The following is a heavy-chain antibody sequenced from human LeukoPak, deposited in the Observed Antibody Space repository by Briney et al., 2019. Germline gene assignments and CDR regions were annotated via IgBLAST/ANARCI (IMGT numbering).Heavy chain of an antibody. J-gene: IGHJ4*02. CDR3: AKYQLWPSYYFDY. CDR2: ISGSGDST. D-gene: IGHD5-18*01. Sequence: GGPLRLSCAASGFTFSTYPLSWARQPPGKGREWVSTISGSGDSTYYADSVKGRLTISRDNSKNTLYLQMNSLRAEDTAVYYCAKYQLWPSYYFDYWGQGTLVTVSS. V-gene: IGHV3-23*01. CDR1: GFTFSTYP.